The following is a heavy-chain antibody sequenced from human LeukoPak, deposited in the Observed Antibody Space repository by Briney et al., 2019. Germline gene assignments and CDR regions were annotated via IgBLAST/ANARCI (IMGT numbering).Heavy chain of an antibody. D-gene: IGHD3-3*01. CDR2: ISHRGRT. CDR3: ATVPLRFLEPFDY. CDR1: GVSVSGYY. V-gene: IGHV4-34*01. Sequence: SETLSLTCAVYGVSVSGYYWSWIRQPPEKGLEWIGEISHRGRTHYTPSLQSRVTMSVDTSKNQFALNLNSVTAADTAVYYCATVPLRFLEPFDYWGQGILVTVSS. J-gene: IGHJ4*02.